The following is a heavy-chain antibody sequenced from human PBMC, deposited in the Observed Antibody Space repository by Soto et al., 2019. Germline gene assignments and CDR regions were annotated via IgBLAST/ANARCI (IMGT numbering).Heavy chain of an antibody. J-gene: IGHJ4*02. CDR3: ARDMGVFWSGYPEGGFDY. CDR2: IKQDGSEK. D-gene: IGHD3-3*01. CDR1: GFTFTNYW. Sequence: EAQLVESGGGLVQPGGSLRLSCAASGFTFTNYWMSWVRQAPGKGLEWVANIKQDGSEKYYADSAKGRFIISRDNATPSLYLQMTCLRAEDTAVYYCARDMGVFWSGYPEGGFDYWGQGTPVTVSS. V-gene: IGHV3-7*01.